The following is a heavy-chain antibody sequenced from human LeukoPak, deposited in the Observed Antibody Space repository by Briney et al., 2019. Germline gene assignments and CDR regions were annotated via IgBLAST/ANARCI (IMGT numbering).Heavy chain of an antibody. Sequence: GASVKVSCKASGYTFTGYYMHWVRQAPGQGLEWMGWINPNSGGTNYAQKLQGRVTMTRDTSISTAYMEPSRLRSDDTAVYYCAGALGGCSGGSCPGWGQGTLVTVSS. CDR2: INPNSGGT. V-gene: IGHV1-2*02. J-gene: IGHJ4*02. CDR3: AGALGGCSGGSCPG. D-gene: IGHD2-15*01. CDR1: GYTFTGYY.